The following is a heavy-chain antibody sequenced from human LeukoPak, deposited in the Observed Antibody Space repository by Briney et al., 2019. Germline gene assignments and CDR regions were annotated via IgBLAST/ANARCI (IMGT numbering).Heavy chain of an antibody. D-gene: IGHD2-8*02. CDR3: ARREVVVYYDAFDI. V-gene: IGHV3-30*04. Sequence: GRSLRLSCAASGFTFSIYDMHWVRQAPGKGLEWVAVISYDGSNKYYPDSVKGRFTISRDNSKNTLYLQMNSLRAEDTALYYCARREVVVYYDAFDIWGQGTMVTVSS. CDR2: ISYDGSNK. J-gene: IGHJ3*02. CDR1: GFTFSIYD.